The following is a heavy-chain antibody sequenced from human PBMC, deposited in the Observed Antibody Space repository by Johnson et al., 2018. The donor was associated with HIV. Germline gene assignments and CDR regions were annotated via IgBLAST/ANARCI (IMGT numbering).Heavy chain of an antibody. V-gene: IGHV3-66*01. Sequence: VQLVESGGGLVQPGGSLRLSCAASGFTVSSNYMSWVRQAPGKGLEWVSVIYSGGSTYYAAPVKGRFTISRDDSKNTLYLQMNSLKTEDTAVYYCTTDRAAARDAFDIWGQGTMVTVSS. CDR1: GFTVSSNY. CDR3: TTDRAAARDAFDI. CDR2: IYSGGST. D-gene: IGHD6-13*01. J-gene: IGHJ3*02.